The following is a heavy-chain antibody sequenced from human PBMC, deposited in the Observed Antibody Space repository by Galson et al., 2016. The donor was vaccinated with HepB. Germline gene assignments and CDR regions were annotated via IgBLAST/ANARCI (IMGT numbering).Heavy chain of an antibody. Sequence: SLRLSCAASGFTFSRYSMSWVRQAPGKGLEWVSFISTSSSTIYYTDSVTGRFTISRDDAMNSLYLQMKSLRDEDTAVYYCARDLACGGDCYTSWYFDLWGRGTLVTVSS. J-gene: IGHJ2*01. CDR2: ISTSSSTI. D-gene: IGHD2-21*02. CDR3: ARDLACGGDCYTSWYFDL. V-gene: IGHV3-48*02. CDR1: GFTFSRYS.